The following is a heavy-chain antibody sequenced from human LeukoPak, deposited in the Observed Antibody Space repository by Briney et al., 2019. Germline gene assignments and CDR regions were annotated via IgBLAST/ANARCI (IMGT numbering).Heavy chain of an antibody. V-gene: IGHV4-38-2*01. Sequence: SETLSLTCAVSGYSISSGYYWGWIRQPPGKGLEWIGSIYYSGSTYYNPSLKSRVTISVDTSKNQFSLKLSSVTAADTAVYYCARQIVQYYYDSSGYFDYWGQGTLVTVSS. CDR2: IYYSGST. CDR3: ARQIVQYYYDSSGYFDY. D-gene: IGHD3-22*01. CDR1: GYSISSGYY. J-gene: IGHJ4*02.